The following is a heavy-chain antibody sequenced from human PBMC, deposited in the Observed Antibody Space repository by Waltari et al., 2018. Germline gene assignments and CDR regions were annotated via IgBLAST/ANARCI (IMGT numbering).Heavy chain of an antibody. J-gene: IGHJ5*02. CDR2: IKSKANNYAT. CDR3: STLWSDCP. V-gene: IGHV3-73*01. D-gene: IGHD3-3*01. Sequence: EVRVVESGGGLVQPGGSLKLSCVASGFTFSGSPIHWVGQASGKGLEWIGRIKSKANNYATAYAASVKGRFTISRDDSKNTAYLQMNSLETEDTAVYYCSTLWSDCPWGQGTLVTVSS. CDR1: GFTFSGSP.